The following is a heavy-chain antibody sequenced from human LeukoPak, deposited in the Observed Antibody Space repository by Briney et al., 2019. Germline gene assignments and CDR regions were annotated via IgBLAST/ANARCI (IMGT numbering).Heavy chain of an antibody. CDR1: GYTFTSYD. CDR2: MNPNSGNT. V-gene: IGHV1-8*01. D-gene: IGHD3-3*01. CDR3: ARENYDFWSGYLYYYYGMDV. J-gene: IGHJ6*02. Sequence: ASVKVSCKASGYTFTSYDINWVRQATGQGLEWMGWMNPNSGNTGDAQKFQGRVTMTRNTSISTAYMELSSLRSEDTAVYYCARENYDFWSGYLYYYYGMDVWGQGTTVTVSS.